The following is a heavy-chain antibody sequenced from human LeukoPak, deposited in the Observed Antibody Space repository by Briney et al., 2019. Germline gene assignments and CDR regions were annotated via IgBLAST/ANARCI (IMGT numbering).Heavy chain of an antibody. V-gene: IGHV3-48*01. J-gene: IGHJ5*02. CDR3: ARAPTTTVTTSWVAWFDP. CDR2: ISSSSSTK. CDR1: GFTFSSYS. D-gene: IGHD4-17*01. Sequence: GGSLRLSCAASGFTFSSYSMNWVRQAPGKGLEWVSHISSSSSTKYYADSVKGRFTISRDNAKNSLYLQMNSLRAEDTAVYYCARAPTTTVTTSWVAWFDPWGQGTLVTVSS.